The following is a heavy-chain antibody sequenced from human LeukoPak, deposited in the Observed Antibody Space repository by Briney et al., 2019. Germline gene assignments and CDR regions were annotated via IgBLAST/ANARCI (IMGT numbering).Heavy chain of an antibody. Sequence: ASVKVSCKTSGYSFTGYYMQWVRQAPGQGLEWMGWINPNSGVSNYAQKFQGRVTMTRNTSISTAYMELSSLRSEDTAVYYCARVLYYYGSGSYYYYYYYMDVWGKGTTVTISS. CDR3: ARVLYYYGSGSYYYYYYYMDV. J-gene: IGHJ6*03. V-gene: IGHV1-2*02. CDR1: GYSFTGYY. CDR2: INPNSGVS. D-gene: IGHD3-10*01.